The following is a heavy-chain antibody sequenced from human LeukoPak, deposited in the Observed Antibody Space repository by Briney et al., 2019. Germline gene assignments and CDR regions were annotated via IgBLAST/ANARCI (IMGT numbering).Heavy chain of an antibody. CDR3: ARGPQNLLFDAFDI. CDR2: ICYSGST. V-gene: IGHV4-59*01. CDR1: GGSISSYY. D-gene: IGHD2-21*01. J-gene: IGHJ3*02. Sequence: SETLSLTCTVSGGSISSYYWSWIRQPPGKGLEWIGYICYSGSTNYNPSLKSRVTISVDTSKNQFSLKLSSVTAADTAVYYCARGPQNLLFDAFDIWGQGTMVTVSS.